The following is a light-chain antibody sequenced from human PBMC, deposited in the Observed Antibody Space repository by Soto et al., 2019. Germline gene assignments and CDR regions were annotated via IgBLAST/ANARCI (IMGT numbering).Light chain of an antibody. CDR2: TND. CDR3: AAWDDSLGAEF. CDR1: NSNIGTNT. J-gene: IGLJ1*01. V-gene: IGLV1-44*01. Sequence: QSVLTQPPSASATPGQRVTISCSGSNSNIGTNTVNWYQQLPGTARRLLIYTNDQRPSGVPQRFSGSNTGTSPSLAIGGLQSDDGADYYGAAWDDSLGAEFFGTGTKGTV.